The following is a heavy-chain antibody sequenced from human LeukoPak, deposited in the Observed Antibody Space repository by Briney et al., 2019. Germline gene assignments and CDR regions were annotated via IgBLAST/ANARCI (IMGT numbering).Heavy chain of an antibody. CDR3: ARESTSGYQINWFDP. V-gene: IGHV1-69*13. CDR2: IIPIFGTA. CDR1: GGTFSSYA. D-gene: IGHD3-22*01. Sequence: ASVKVSCKASGGTFSSYAISWVRQAPGQGLEWMGGIIPIFGTANYAQKFQGRVTITADESTSTAYMELSSLRSEDTAVYYCARESTSGYQINWFDPWGQGTLVTVSS. J-gene: IGHJ5*02.